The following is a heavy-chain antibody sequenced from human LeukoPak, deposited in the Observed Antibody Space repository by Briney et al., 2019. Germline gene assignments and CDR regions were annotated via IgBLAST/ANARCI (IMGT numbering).Heavy chain of an antibody. J-gene: IGHJ3*02. D-gene: IGHD6-13*01. Sequence: SETLSLTCTVSGGSISSGGYYWSWIRQHPGKGLEWIGYIYYSGSTYYNPSLKSRVTISVDTSKNQFSLKLSSVTAADTAVYYCARVIHSSSWDAFDIWGQGTMVTVSS. CDR1: GGSISSGGYY. CDR3: ARVIHSSSWDAFDI. CDR2: IYYSGST. V-gene: IGHV4-31*03.